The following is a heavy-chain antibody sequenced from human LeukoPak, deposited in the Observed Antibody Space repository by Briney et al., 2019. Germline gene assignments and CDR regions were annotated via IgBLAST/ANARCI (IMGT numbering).Heavy chain of an antibody. Sequence: ASVKVSCKASGYTFTSYDISWVRQAPGQGLEWMGIINPSGGSTSYAQKFQGRVTMTRDTSTSTVYMELSSLRSEDTAVYYCARDGPYYFDYWGQGTLVTVSS. CDR1: GYTFTSYD. CDR3: ARDGPYYFDY. CDR2: INPSGGST. J-gene: IGHJ4*02. V-gene: IGHV1-46*01.